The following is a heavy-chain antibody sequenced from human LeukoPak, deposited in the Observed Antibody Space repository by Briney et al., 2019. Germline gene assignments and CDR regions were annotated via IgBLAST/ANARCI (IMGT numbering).Heavy chain of an antibody. CDR3: ARDYYDSSGYYPSFDI. V-gene: IGHV4-34*01. D-gene: IGHD3-22*01. J-gene: IGHJ3*02. CDR2: INHSGST. Sequence: SETLSLTCTVSGGSISSYYWSWIRQPPGKGLEWIGEINHSGSTNYNPSPKSRVTISVDTSKNQFSLKLSSVTAADTAVYYCARDYYDSSGYYPSFDIWGQGTMVTVSS. CDR1: GGSISSYY.